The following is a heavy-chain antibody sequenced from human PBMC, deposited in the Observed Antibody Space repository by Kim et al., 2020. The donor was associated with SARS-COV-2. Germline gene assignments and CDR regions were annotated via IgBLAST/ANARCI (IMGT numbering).Heavy chain of an antibody. J-gene: IGHJ6*02. D-gene: IGHD3-10*01. Sequence: GGSLRLSCAASGFTFSSYGMHWVRQAPGKGLEWVAVISYDGSNKYYADSVKGRFTISRDNSKNTLYLQMNSLRAEDTAVYYCAIGARYYGSVPKGGMDVWGQGTTVTVSS. V-gene: IGHV3-30*03. CDR2: ISYDGSNK. CDR1: GFTFSSYG. CDR3: AIGARYYGSVPKGGMDV.